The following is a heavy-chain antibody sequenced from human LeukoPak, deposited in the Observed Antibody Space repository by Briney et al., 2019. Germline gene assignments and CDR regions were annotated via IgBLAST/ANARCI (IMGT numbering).Heavy chain of an antibody. V-gene: IGHV3-48*01. CDR2: ISSSSSTI. CDR3: ATHYDYVWGSYRSPKYFDC. D-gene: IGHD3-16*02. CDR1: GFTFSTYS. Sequence: GGSLRLSCAASGFTFSTYSMNWVRRAPGKGLEWVSYISSSSSTIYYADSVKGRFTISRDNAKNSLYLQMNSLRAEDTAVYYCATHYDYVWGSYRSPKYFDCWGQGTLVTVSS. J-gene: IGHJ4*02.